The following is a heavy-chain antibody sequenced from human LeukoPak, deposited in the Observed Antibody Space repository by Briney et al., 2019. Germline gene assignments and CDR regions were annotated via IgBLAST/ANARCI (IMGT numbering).Heavy chain of an antibody. CDR3: ASFSSGWYFDY. Sequence: ASQTLSLTCAVSGGSISSGGYSWSWIRQPPGKGLEWIGYIYHSGSTYYNPSLKSRVTISVDRSKNQFSLKLSSVTAADTAVYYCASFSSGWYFDYWGQETLVTVSS. CDR2: IYHSGST. D-gene: IGHD6-19*01. CDR1: GGSISSGGYS. J-gene: IGHJ4*02. V-gene: IGHV4-30-2*01.